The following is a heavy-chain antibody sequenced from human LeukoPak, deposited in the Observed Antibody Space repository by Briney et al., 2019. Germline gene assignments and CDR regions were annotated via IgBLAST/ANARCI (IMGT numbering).Heavy chain of an antibody. CDR1: GGSIISTSLY. CDR2: IYHGGST. D-gene: IGHD3-22*01. J-gene: IGHJ5*02. Sequence: PEILSLTCTVSGGSIISTSLYWGWIRQPPGKGLAWLGSIYHGGSTYDNPSLKSRVTISVDRSKNQFSLKLSSVTAADTAVYYCARLYYDSRGYYWFDRWGQGTLVTVSS. V-gene: IGHV4-39*01. CDR3: ARLYYDSRGYYWFDR.